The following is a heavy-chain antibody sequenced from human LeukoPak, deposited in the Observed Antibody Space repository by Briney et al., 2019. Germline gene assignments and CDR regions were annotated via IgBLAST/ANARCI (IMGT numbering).Heavy chain of an antibody. D-gene: IGHD2-2*01. J-gene: IGHJ6*03. CDR2: ISGSGGST. V-gene: IGHV3-23*01. Sequence: PGGSLRLSCAASGFTFSSYAMSWVRQAPGKGLEWVSAISGSGGSTYYADSVKGRFTISRDNSKNTLYLQMNSPRAEDTAVYYCAKIGSLSYYYYYMDVWGKGTTVTVSS. CDR3: AKIGSLSYYYYYMDV. CDR1: GFTFSSYA.